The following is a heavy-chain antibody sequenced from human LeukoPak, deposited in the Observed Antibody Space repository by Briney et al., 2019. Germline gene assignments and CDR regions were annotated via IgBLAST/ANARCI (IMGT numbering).Heavy chain of an antibody. J-gene: IGHJ4*02. D-gene: IGHD3-10*01. V-gene: IGHV3-7*01. Sequence: GGSLRLSCAASGFSFSTFWMNWVRQAPGKGLEWVANIKQDGSEKDYLDSVKGRFTISRDNAKNSLYLQMNSLRAEDTAVYYCARGGEDWGQGTLVTVSS. CDR3: ARGGED. CDR2: IKQDGSEK. CDR1: GFSFSTFW.